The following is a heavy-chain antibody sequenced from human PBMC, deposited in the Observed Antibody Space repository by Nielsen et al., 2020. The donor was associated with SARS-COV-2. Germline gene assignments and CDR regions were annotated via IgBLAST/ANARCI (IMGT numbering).Heavy chain of an antibody. V-gene: IGHV3-66*01. CDR2: IYSGGST. CDR3: TIAARRGFDY. J-gene: IGHJ4*02. CDR1: GFTVSSNY. D-gene: IGHD6-6*01. Sequence: GESRKISCAASGFTVSSNYMSWVRQAPGKGLEWVSVIYSGGSTYYADSVKGRFTISRDNSKNTLYLQMNSLRAEDTAVYYCTIAARRGFDYWGQGTLVTVSS.